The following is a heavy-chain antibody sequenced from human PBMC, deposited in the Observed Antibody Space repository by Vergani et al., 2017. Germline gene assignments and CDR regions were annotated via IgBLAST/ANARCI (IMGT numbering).Heavy chain of an antibody. D-gene: IGHD5-18*01. CDR2: ISGHGDRT. V-gene: IGHV3-23*01. CDR1: GFTFSNSA. Sequence: EVHLLESGGGQVEAGGSLRLSCVASGFTFSNSAMSWVRQTSGKGLEWVSAISGHGDRTYYADSVKGRFTISRDDSKRLAYLQLSGLKTEDTAVYFCNRGRGYSFGYSDYWGQGTLVTVSS. J-gene: IGHJ4*02. CDR3: NRGRGYSFGYSDY.